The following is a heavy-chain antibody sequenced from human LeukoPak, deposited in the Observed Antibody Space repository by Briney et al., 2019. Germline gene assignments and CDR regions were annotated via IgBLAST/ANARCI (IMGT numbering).Heavy chain of an antibody. CDR3: ARRAGGYSHPYDY. Sequence: GGSLRLSCAVSGFTVSGNYMSWVRQAPGKGLEWVSLIYSGGTTYYADSVKGRFTISRDNSKNTLYLQMSSLRAEDTAVYYCARRAGGYSHPYDYWGQGILVTVSS. D-gene: IGHD4-23*01. J-gene: IGHJ4*02. CDR1: GFTVSGNY. CDR2: IYSGGTT. V-gene: IGHV3-53*01.